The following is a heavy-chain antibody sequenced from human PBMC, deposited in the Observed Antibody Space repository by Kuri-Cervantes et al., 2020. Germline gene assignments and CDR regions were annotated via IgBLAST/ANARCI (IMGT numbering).Heavy chain of an antibody. V-gene: IGHV3-21*01. CDR3: ARDHITMIVVVSYYYYYGMDV. D-gene: IGHD3-22*01. CDR2: ISSSSSYI. J-gene: IGHJ6*02. CDR1: GFTFSSYS. Sequence: ETLSLTCAASGFTFSSYSMNWVRQAPGKGLEWVSSISSSSSYIYYADSVKGRFTTSRDNAKNSLYLQMNSLRDEDTAVYYCARDHITMIVVVSYYYYYGMDVWGQGTTVTVSS.